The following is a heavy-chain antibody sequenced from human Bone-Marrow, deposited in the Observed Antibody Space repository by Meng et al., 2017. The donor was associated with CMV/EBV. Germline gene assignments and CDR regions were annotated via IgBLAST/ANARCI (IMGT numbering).Heavy chain of an antibody. J-gene: IGHJ4*02. CDR1: GGSFSGYY. CDR3: AREVATYGDYSLDY. D-gene: IGHD4-17*01. Sequence: SETLSLTCAVYGGSFSGYYWSWIRQPPGKGLEWIGEINHSGSTNYNPSLKSRVTISVDTSKNQFSLKLSSVTAADTAVYYCAREVATYGDYSLDYWGQGTLVTVSS. V-gene: IGHV4-34*01. CDR2: INHSGST.